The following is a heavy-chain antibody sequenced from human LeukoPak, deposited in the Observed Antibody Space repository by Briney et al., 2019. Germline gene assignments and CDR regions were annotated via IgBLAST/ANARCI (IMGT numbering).Heavy chain of an antibody. V-gene: IGHV1-18*01. D-gene: IGHD1-1*01. CDR1: GGTFSSYA. CDR2: ISAYNGNT. Sequence: ASVKVSCKASGGTFSSYAISWVRQAPGQGLEWMGWISAYNGNTNYAQKLQGRVTMTTDTSTSTAYMELRSLRSDDTAVYYCARDRMGTFDYWGQGTLVTVSS. J-gene: IGHJ4*02. CDR3: ARDRMGTFDY.